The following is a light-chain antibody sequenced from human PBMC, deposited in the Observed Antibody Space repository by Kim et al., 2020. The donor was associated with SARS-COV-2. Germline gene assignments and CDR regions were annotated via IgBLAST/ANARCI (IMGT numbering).Light chain of an antibody. V-gene: IGLV2-14*03. CDR3: ASYTSSTTVA. CDR2: DVS. CDR1: SSDVGSYNH. Sequence: QSALTQPASVSGSPGQSITISCTGTSSDVGSYNHVSWHQQQPGKAPKVMIYDVSNRPSGVSNRFSGSKSGNTASLTISGLQAEDEADYYCASYTSSTTVAFGGGTQLTVL. J-gene: IGLJ2*01.